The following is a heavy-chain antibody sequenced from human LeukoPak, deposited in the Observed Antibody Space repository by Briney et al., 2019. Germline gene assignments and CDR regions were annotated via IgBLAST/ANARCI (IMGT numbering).Heavy chain of an antibody. J-gene: IGHJ5*02. CDR3: ARILGFRSDP. CDR2: ISSGSSAI. D-gene: IGHD7-27*01. CDR1: GCTFSSYS. Sequence: GGSLRLSCAASGCTFSSYSMNWVRQAPGKGLEWVSYISSGSSAISYADSVKGRFTISRDNAKNSLYLLMNSLRDEDTAVYYCARILGFRSDPWGQGTLVTVSS. V-gene: IGHV3-48*02.